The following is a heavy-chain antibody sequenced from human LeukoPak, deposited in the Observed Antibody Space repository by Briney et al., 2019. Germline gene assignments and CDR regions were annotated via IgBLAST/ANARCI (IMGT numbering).Heavy chain of an antibody. CDR2: ISWNSGSI. D-gene: IGHD3-3*01. J-gene: IGHJ3*02. V-gene: IGHV3-9*01. Sequence: GGSLRLSCAASGFTFDDYAMHWVRQAPGKGLEWVSGISWNSGSIGYADSVKGRFTISRDNAKNSLYLQMNSLRAEDTAVYYCARVSPDYDFWSGYYINAFDIWGQGTMVTVSS. CDR1: GFTFDDYA. CDR3: ARVSPDYDFWSGYYINAFDI.